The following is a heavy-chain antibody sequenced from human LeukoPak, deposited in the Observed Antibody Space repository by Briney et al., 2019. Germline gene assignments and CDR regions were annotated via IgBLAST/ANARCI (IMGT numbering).Heavy chain of an antibody. J-gene: IGHJ4*02. V-gene: IGHV4-39*02. CDR2: IYYSGST. CDR1: GGSISSSSYY. Sequence: SETLSLTCTVSGGSISSSSYYWGWIRQPPGKGLEWTGSIYYSGSTYYNPSLKSRVTISVDTSKNQFSLKLSSVTAADTAVYYCARDTPRYDFWSGYYIWGQGTLVTVSS. CDR3: ARDTPRYDFWSGYYI. D-gene: IGHD3-3*01.